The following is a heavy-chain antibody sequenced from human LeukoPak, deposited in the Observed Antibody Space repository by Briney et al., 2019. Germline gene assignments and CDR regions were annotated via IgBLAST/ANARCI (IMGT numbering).Heavy chain of an antibody. CDR3: ARGVVELRLRMNWFDP. CDR1: GGTFSSYA. Sequence: ASVKVSCKASGGTFSSYAISWARQAPGQGLEWMGGIIPIFGTANYAQKFQGRVTITADESTSTAYMELSSLRSEDTAVYYCARGVVELRLRMNWFDPWGQGTLVTVSS. V-gene: IGHV1-69*13. J-gene: IGHJ5*02. D-gene: IGHD1-7*01. CDR2: IIPIFGTA.